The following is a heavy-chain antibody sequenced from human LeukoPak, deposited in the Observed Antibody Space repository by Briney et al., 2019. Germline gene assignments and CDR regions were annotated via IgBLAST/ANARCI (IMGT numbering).Heavy chain of an antibody. CDR3: ARSRWPEDL. V-gene: IGHV3-30*02. D-gene: IGHD4-23*01. Sequence: GGSLRLSCAASGFTFSSYGMHWVRQAPGKGLEWVAFIRYDGRNKYYADSVKGRFTISIDNAKNSVYLQMNSLRTEDTAIYYCARSRWPEDLWGRGTLVTVSS. CDR1: GFTFSSYG. CDR2: IRYDGRNK. J-gene: IGHJ5*02.